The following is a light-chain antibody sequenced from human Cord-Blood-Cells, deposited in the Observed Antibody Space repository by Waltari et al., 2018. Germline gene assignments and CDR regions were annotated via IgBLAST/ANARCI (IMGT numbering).Light chain of an antibody. J-gene: IGKJ4*01. Sequence: EIVLTQSPATLSLSPGERATLSCRASQSVSSYLAWYQQKPGQAPRLLIYEASNRATGIPARFSGSGSGTDFTLTISSLEPEDFVVYYCQQRSNWPRAFGGGTKVEIK. V-gene: IGKV3-11*01. CDR1: QSVSSY. CDR2: EAS. CDR3: QQRSNWPRA.